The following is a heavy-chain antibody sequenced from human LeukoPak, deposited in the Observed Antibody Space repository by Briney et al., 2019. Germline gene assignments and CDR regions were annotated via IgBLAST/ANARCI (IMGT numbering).Heavy chain of an antibody. CDR3: ARTHGTLTGTGFDY. CDR1: GFTFSSYA. CDR2: ISSSSRST. Sequence: GGSLRLSCAASGFTFSSYAMTWVRQAPGKGLEWVSSISSSSRSTFYADSVRGRFTTSRDNAKNSLFLQMNSLRAEDTAVYYCARTHGTLTGTGFDYWGQGTLVTVSS. D-gene: IGHD1-20*01. J-gene: IGHJ4*02. V-gene: IGHV3-21*01.